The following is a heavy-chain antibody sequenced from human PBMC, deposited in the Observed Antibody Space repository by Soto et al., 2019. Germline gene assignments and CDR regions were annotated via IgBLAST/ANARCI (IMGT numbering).Heavy chain of an antibody. CDR3: ARGARGDIVVVPAAYNWFDP. CDR2: IKQDGSEK. D-gene: IGHD2-2*01. J-gene: IGHJ5*02. CDR1: GFTFSSYW. Sequence: GGSLRLSCAASGFTFSSYWMSWVRQAPGKGLEWVANIKQDGSEKYYVDSVKGRFTISRDNTKNSLYLQMNSLRAEDTAVYYCARGARGDIVVVPAAYNWFDPWGQGTLVTVSS. V-gene: IGHV3-7*01.